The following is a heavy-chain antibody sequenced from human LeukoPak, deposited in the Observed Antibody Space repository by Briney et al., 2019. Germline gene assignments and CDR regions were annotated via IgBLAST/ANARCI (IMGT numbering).Heavy chain of an antibody. J-gene: IGHJ6*04. Sequence: GGSLRLSCAASGFTFSTQWMSWVRQAPGKGLEWVAIVNQGGTQKYYVDSVKGRFTISRDNAKNSLYLQMNSLRAEDTAVYYCAELGITMIGGVWGKGTTVTISS. CDR2: VNQGGTQK. V-gene: IGHV3-7*01. CDR3: AELGITMIGGV. D-gene: IGHD3-10*02. CDR1: GFTFSTQW.